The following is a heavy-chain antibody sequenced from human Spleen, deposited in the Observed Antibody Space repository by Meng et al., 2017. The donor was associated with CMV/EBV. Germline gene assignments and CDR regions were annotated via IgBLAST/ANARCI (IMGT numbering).Heavy chain of an antibody. CDR1: GGSVSSGSYY. CDR2: IYYSGST. D-gene: IGHD3-22*01. Sequence: ESLKISCTVSGGSVSSGSYYWSWIRQPPGKGLEWIGYIYYSGSTNYNPSLKSRVTISVDTSKNQFSLKLSSVTAADTAVYYCARITMIVVANYYFDYWGQGTLVTVSS. CDR3: ARITMIVVANYYFDY. J-gene: IGHJ4*02. V-gene: IGHV4-61*01.